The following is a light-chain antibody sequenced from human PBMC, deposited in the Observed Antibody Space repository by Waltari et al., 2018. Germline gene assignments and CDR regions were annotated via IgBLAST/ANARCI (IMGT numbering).Light chain of an antibody. V-gene: IGLV1-36*01. CDR2: FDD. Sequence: QSVLTQPPSVSEAPRQRVAIPCSGSTSNIGSNAVNWYQPLPGKAPKLLIYFDDLLSSGVSDRFSGSKSGTSASLAISGLQSEDEADYYCAAWDDSLKGVVFGGGTKLTVL. CDR1: TSNIGSNA. CDR3: AAWDDSLKGVV. J-gene: IGLJ2*01.